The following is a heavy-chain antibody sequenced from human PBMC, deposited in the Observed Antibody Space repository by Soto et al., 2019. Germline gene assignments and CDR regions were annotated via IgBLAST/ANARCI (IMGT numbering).Heavy chain of an antibody. J-gene: IGHJ1*01. CDR3: ARDMVRGLYPEYFQH. CDR1: GFTFSSYS. CDR2: ITSGGST. D-gene: IGHD3-10*01. Sequence: GGSLRLSCAASGFTFSSYSMSWVRQAPGKGLEWVSYITSGGSTYYADSVKGRFTISRDNSKNTLYLQMNSLRAEDTAVYYCARDMVRGLYPEYFQHWGQGTLVTVSS. V-gene: IGHV3-66*01.